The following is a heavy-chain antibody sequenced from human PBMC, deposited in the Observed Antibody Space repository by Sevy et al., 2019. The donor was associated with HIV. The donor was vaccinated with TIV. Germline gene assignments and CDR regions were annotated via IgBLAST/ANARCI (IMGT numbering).Heavy chain of an antibody. CDR2: IWFDGNKK. Sequence: GGSLRLSCATSGFTFNVYSMYWVRQAPGKGLEWVAAIWFDGNKKYYEDSVKGRFTIFRDNSKSTQYLQMSSLRADDTAVYYCVRESPSDWYLDSWGQGTLVTVSS. CDR3: VRESPSDWYLDS. J-gene: IGHJ4*02. CDR1: GFTFNVYS. V-gene: IGHV3-33*07. D-gene: IGHD2-2*01.